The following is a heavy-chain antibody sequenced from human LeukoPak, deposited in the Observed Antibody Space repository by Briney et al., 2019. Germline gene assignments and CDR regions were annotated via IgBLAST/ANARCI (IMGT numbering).Heavy chain of an antibody. CDR3: ARGPDSGSYYAWFDP. J-gene: IGHJ5*02. CDR2: INHSGSP. V-gene: IGHV4-4*02. CDR1: GDSITNGYF. Sequence: PSGTLSLTCVVSGDSITNGYFWSWIRQPPGKGLEWIGEINHSGSPNYSPSLKSRVTISVDTSKNQVSLKLNSVTAADTAVCYCARGPDSGSYYAWFDPWGQGTLVTVSS. D-gene: IGHD3-10*01.